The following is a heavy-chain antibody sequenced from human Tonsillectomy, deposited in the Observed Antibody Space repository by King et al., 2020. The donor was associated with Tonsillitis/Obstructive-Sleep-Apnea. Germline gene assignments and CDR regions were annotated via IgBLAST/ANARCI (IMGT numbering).Heavy chain of an antibody. J-gene: IGHJ4*02. D-gene: IGHD2-21*02. CDR2: IYWDDDK. Sequence: FTLKESGPTLVKPTQTLTLTCTFSGFSLNTTGVGVGWIRQPPGKALEWLALIYWDDDKRYNPYLKNRLTITKNTSRNQLVLTMTTLDPVETGTYYRAQTAHCSSPCYSHFYFWGQETLVTLSS. CDR3: AQTAHCSSPCYSHFYF. CDR1: GFSLNTTGVG. V-gene: IGHV2-5*02.